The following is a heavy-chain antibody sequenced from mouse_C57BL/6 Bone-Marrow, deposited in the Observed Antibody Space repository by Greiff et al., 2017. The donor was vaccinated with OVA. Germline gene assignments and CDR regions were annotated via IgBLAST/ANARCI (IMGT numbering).Heavy chain of an antibody. CDR1: GYTFTSYG. V-gene: IGHV1-81*01. Sequence: VQLVESGAELARPGASVKLSCKASGYTFTSYGISWVKQRTGQGLEWIGEIYPRSGNTYYNEKFKGKATLTADKSSSTAYMELRSLTSEDSAVYFCAREDYGYYFDYWGQGTTLTVSS. D-gene: IGHD2-4*01. CDR3: AREDYGYYFDY. J-gene: IGHJ2*01. CDR2: IYPRSGNT.